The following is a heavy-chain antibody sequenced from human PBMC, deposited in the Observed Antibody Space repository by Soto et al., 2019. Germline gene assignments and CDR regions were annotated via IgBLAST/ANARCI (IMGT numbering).Heavy chain of an antibody. CDR2: IRSKANSYAT. V-gene: IGHV3-73*01. J-gene: IGHJ6*02. CDR1: GFTFSGSA. D-gene: IGHD2-21*02. Sequence: GGSLRLSCAASGFTFSGSAMHWVRQASGKGLEWVGRIRSKANSYATAYAASVKGRFTISRDDSKNTAYLQMNSLKTEDTAVYYCTRQWCGGDCYLGRGDYYYGMDVWGQGTTVTVSS. CDR3: TRQWCGGDCYLGRGDYYYGMDV.